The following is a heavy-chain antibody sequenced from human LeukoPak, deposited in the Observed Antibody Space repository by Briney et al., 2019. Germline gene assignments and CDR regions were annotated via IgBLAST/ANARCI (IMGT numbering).Heavy chain of an antibody. Sequence: PGGSLRLSCAASGFTFSTYSMNWVRQAPGKGLEWVSYISGGSSSIYYAGSVKGRFTISRDNAKNSLYLQMNSLRDEDTAVYYCARAPVGATSRRAFDIWGQGTMVTVSS. CDR3: ARAPVGATSRRAFDI. CDR2: ISGGSSSI. V-gene: IGHV3-48*02. CDR1: GFTFSTYS. J-gene: IGHJ3*02. D-gene: IGHD1-26*01.